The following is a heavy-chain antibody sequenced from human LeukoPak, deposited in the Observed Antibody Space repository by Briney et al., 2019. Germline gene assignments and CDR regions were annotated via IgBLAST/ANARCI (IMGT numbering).Heavy chain of an antibody. Sequence: NSSETLSLTCAVYGGSFSGYYWSWIRQPPGKGLEWIGEINHSGSTNYNPSLKSRVTISVDTSKNQFSLKLTSVTAADTAVYYCARAGHCSGGSCYLSYFDYWGQGTLVTVSS. J-gene: IGHJ4*02. CDR1: GGSFSGYY. CDR3: ARAGHCSGGSCYLSYFDY. CDR2: INHSGST. V-gene: IGHV4-34*01. D-gene: IGHD2-15*01.